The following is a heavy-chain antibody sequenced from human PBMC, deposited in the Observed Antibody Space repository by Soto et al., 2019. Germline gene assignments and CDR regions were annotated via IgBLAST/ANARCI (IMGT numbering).Heavy chain of an antibody. CDR3: ATNYCAGSPHCDY. CDR2: IIPMLGMS. CDR1: GDTFNFYT. J-gene: IGHJ4*02. D-gene: IGHD3-10*01. V-gene: IGHV1-69*02. Sequence: QVQLVQSGAAVKKPGSPVRVSCTASGDTFNFYTISWVRQVPGQGPEWMGRIIPMLGMSNYAQKFQGRVTIMADKSTTTVYMNLRGMTSEDRAVYYCATNYCAGSPHCDYWGQGTLVTVSS.